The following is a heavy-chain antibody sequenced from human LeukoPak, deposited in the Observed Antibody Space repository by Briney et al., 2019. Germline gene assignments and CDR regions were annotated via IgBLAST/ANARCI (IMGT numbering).Heavy chain of an antibody. D-gene: IGHD2-8*01. CDR3: ARQNGVGLFSLS. Sequence: SETLSLTCAVSGVSISSSNSYWGWIRQPPGKGLEWIGSIYYSGNTYYNASLKSRVTISVDTSKNRFSLKVTSVTAADTAVYYRARQNGVGLFSLSGGQGILVTVSS. J-gene: IGHJ4*02. CDR1: GVSISSSNSY. V-gene: IGHV4-39*01. CDR2: IYYSGNT.